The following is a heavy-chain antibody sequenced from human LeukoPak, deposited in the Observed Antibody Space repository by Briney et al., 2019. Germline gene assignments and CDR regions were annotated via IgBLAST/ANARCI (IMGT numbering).Heavy chain of an antibody. J-gene: IGHJ4*02. V-gene: IGHV3-53*01. CDR2: IYSGGGT. Sequence: GGSLRLSCAASGFTVSDSYMTWVRQAPGKGLEWVSVIYSGGGTYYADSVKGRFTISRDNAKSSLYLQMNSLRVEDTAVYYCAREAYTGFDLETFDSWGQGTRVTVSS. CDR1: GFTVSDSY. CDR3: AREAYTGFDLETFDS. D-gene: IGHD5-12*01.